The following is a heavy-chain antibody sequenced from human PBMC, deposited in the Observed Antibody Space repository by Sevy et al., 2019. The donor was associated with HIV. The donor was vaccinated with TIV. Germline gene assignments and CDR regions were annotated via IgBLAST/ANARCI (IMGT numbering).Heavy chain of an antibody. CDR3: AXXXXXXTSCYSGXXGXXXXYYXXXXXX. CDR1: GXXXXXYX. Sequence: GESLKISCXASGXXXXXYXMXWVRQXPXKXXXWXSYXXXXXXXIYYADSVKGRITISRDNAKNSLYLQMNSLRAEETAVYYCAXXXXXXTSCYSGXXGXXXXYYXXXXXXWGQGXTVTVSS. CDR2: XXXXXXXI. D-gene: IGHD2-2*02. J-gene: IGHJ6*02. V-gene: IGHV3-48*01.